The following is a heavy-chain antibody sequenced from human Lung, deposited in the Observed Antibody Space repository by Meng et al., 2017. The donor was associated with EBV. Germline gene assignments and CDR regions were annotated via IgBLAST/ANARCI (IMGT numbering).Heavy chain of an antibody. CDR3: VRANLGSADY. J-gene: IGHJ4*02. Sequence: QVHLVQSGAEVRKPGASVKVSCKASGYTFTGYYMHWLRQAPGQGLEWVGRITPSSGGTTYAQKFQGRVTMTRDTSISTAYMELSSLRSDDAAIYYCVRANLGSADYWGQGTLVTVSS. V-gene: IGHV1-2*06. D-gene: IGHD7-27*01. CDR1: GYTFTGYY. CDR2: ITPSSGGT.